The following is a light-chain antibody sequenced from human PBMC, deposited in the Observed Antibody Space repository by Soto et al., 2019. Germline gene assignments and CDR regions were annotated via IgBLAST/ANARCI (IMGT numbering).Light chain of an antibody. Sequence: EIVLTQSPGTLSLSPGERATLSCRASQSVSSSYLAWYQQQPGQAPRLLIYGTSSRATGIPDRFSGSGSGTDFTLTISRLEPEDFAVYYCQQYGSPYTFGQGTKLEIK. J-gene: IGKJ2*01. CDR2: GTS. CDR1: QSVSSSY. V-gene: IGKV3-20*01. CDR3: QQYGSPYT.